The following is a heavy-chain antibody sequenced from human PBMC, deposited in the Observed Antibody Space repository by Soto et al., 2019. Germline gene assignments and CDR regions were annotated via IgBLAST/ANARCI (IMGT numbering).Heavy chain of an antibody. CDR2: IYYSGST. CDR3: ARQRTSVVTKAYFDS. CDR1: GDSINNRSYY. J-gene: IGHJ4*02. Sequence: SETLSLTCTVTGDSINNRSYYWGWIRQPPGKGLEWIGSIYYSGSTYNNPSLKSRVSMSVDTSKNQFSLKLRSVTAADTALYYCARQRTSVVTKAYFDSWGQGSLVTVSP. V-gene: IGHV4-39*01. D-gene: IGHD2-21*02.